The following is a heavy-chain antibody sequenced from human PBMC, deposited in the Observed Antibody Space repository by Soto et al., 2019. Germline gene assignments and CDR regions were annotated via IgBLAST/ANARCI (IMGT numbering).Heavy chain of an antibody. D-gene: IGHD5-18*01. CDR2: IKKKSDGGTA. J-gene: IGHJ5*02. V-gene: IGHV3-15*01. CDR1: GFTFSNAW. Sequence: GGSLRLSCAASGFTFSNAWMSWVRQAPGKGLEWVGRIKKKSDGGTADYAAPVKGRFIISRDYSKNTLYLQMNSLKIDDTAVYYCTNHVETAIVHPRSWGQGTLVTVSS. CDR3: TNHVETAIVHPRS.